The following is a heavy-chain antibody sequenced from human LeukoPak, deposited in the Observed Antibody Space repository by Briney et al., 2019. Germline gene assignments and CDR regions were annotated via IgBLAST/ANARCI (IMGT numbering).Heavy chain of an antibody. V-gene: IGHV3-23*01. Sequence: PGGSLRLSCVTSGFTFSSCAMNWVRQAPGKGLEWVSAVRVGGETHYADSVEGRFTISRDNAANTVYLQMSGLRVEDTAVYHCAKGTGDAGYYLDNWGQGTLVTVSS. CDR1: GFTFSSCA. CDR2: VRVGGET. CDR3: AKGTGDAGYYLDN. D-gene: IGHD1-1*01. J-gene: IGHJ4*02.